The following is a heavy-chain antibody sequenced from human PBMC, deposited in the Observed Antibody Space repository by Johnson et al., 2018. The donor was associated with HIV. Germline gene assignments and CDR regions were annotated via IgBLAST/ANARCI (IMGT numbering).Heavy chain of an antibody. CDR3: AGHSSGYH. J-gene: IGHJ3*01. Sequence: VQLVESGGGVVQPGGSLRLSCAASGFTFNNYGMHWVRQSPGKGLEWVSRINSDGSSTSYADSVKGRFTISRDNAKNTLYLQMNSLRAEDTAVYYCAGHSSGYHWGQGTMVIVSS. CDR2: INSDGSST. V-gene: IGHV3-74*02. CDR1: GFTFNNYG. D-gene: IGHD3-22*01.